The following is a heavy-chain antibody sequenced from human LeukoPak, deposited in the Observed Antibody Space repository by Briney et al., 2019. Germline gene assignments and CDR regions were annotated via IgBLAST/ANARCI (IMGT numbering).Heavy chain of an antibody. D-gene: IGHD1-26*01. CDR3: ARDRLSAAGGWDLVFDY. CDR2: ISAYNGNT. CDR1: GYTFPSYG. Sequence: ASVKVSCKASGYTFPSYGISWVRQAPGQGLEWMGWISAYNGNTDYAQKFQGRVTMTTDTSTNTAYVELRSLRPDDTAVYYCARDRLSAAGGWDLVFDYWGQGTLVTVSS. V-gene: IGHV1-18*01. J-gene: IGHJ4*02.